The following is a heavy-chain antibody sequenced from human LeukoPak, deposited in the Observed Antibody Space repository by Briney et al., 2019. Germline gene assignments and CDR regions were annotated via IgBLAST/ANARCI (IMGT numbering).Heavy chain of an antibody. D-gene: IGHD3-22*01. CDR3: ARDRGSSGGSSGYHY. V-gene: IGHV3-21*01. Sequence: GGSLRLSCAASGFTFSSDSMNCVRQAPGKGLEWVSSISSSSSYIYYADSVKGRFTISRDNAKNSLYLQMNSLRAEDTAVYYCARDRGSSGGSSGYHYWGQGTLVTVSS. CDR2: ISSSSSYI. J-gene: IGHJ4*02. CDR1: GFTFSSDS.